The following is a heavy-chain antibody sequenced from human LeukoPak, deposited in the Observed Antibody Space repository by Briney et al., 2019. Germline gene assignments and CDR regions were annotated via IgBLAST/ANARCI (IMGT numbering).Heavy chain of an antibody. CDR1: GGSISSYY. V-gene: IGHV4-59*08. J-gene: IGHJ5*02. CDR3: ARHRIVVVPAAKKGRWFDP. D-gene: IGHD2-2*01. Sequence: PSETLSLTCTVSGGSISSYYWSWIRQPPGKGLECIGYIYYSGSTNYNPSLKSRVTISVDTSKNQFSLKLSSVTAADTAVYYCARHRIVVVPAAKKGRWFDPWGQGTLVTVSS. CDR2: IYYSGST.